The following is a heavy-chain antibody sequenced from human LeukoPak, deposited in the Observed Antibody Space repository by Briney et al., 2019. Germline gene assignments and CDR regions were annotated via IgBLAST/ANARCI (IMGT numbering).Heavy chain of an antibody. V-gene: IGHV3-7*01. CDR2: IKYDGSEK. CDR1: GYTFSSYW. D-gene: IGHD2-21*02. J-gene: IGHJ4*02. CDR3: GRGSVTELDF. Sequence: GGSLRLSCVASGYTFSSYWMSWVRQAPGEGLEWMANIKYDGSEKGYVDSVKGRFTISRDNAKNSLYLQMDSLRAEDTAVYYCGRGSVTELDFRGQGTPVTVSS.